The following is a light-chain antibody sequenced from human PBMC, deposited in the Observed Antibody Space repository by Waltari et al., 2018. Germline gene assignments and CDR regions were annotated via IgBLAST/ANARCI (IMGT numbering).Light chain of an antibody. J-gene: IGLJ3*02. V-gene: IGLV3-10*01. Sequence: SYDLPQPPSFSVSPGQTARITCSGDALPKKYAYWYQQKSGQAPVLVIYEDSKRPSGIPERFSGSSSGTMATLTISGAQVEDEADYYCYSTDSSGNHRVFGGGTKLTVL. CDR3: YSTDSSGNHRV. CDR2: EDS. CDR1: ALPKKY.